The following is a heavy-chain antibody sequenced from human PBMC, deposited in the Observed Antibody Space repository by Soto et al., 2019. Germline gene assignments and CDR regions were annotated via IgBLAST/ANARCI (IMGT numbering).Heavy chain of an antibody. V-gene: IGHV3-72*01. CDR2: IRKKANSYTA. J-gene: IGHJ4*02. Sequence: GGSLRLSCAASGFTFSDHYMDWVRQVPGKGLEWVGRIRKKANSYTAEYAASVKGRFTISRDDSKNSMYLQMNSLKTEDTAVYFCAKISTTSYFDFWGQGTLVTVSS. D-gene: IGHD4-17*01. CDR3: AKISTTSYFDF. CDR1: GFTFSDHY.